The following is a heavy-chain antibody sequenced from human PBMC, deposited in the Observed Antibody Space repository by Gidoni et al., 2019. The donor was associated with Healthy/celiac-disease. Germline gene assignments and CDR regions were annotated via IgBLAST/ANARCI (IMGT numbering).Heavy chain of an antibody. Sequence: QVQLVESGGGVVQPGRSLRLSCAASGFTFSSYAMHWVRQAPGKGLEWVAVISYDGSNKYYADSVKGRFTISRDNSKNTLYLQMNSLRAEDTAVYYCASRITMVRGYDYWGQGTLVTVSS. V-gene: IGHV3-30*04. CDR3: ASRITMVRGYDY. D-gene: IGHD3-10*01. J-gene: IGHJ4*02. CDR2: ISYDGSNK. CDR1: GFTFSSYA.